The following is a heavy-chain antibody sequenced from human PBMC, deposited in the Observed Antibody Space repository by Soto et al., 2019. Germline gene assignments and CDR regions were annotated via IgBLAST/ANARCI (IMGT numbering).Heavy chain of an antibody. D-gene: IGHD3-22*01. Sequence: SETLSLTCFVSRYSISSGYYWGRIRQPPGKGLEWIGSIFHGGTTYYNPSLKSRLTISVDTSKNQFSLTLSSVTAADTAVYYCARHADSSSYYYPFDYWGQGSLVTVSS. V-gene: IGHV4-38-2*01. J-gene: IGHJ4*02. CDR3: ARHADSSSYYYPFDY. CDR1: RYSISSGYY. CDR2: IFHGGTT.